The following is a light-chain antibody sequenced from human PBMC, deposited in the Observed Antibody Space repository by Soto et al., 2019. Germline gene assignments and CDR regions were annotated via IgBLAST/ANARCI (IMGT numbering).Light chain of an antibody. Sequence: QSVLTQPPSVSGAPGQTITISCTGRRSNIGGGYDVHWYQQLPGTAPQLLVYGNINRPSRVPDRFSGSKSDTSASLAITGLQADDEADYYCQSYDSSLSAWVFGGGTKVTVL. CDR3: QSYDSSLSAWV. V-gene: IGLV1-40*01. CDR2: GNI. CDR1: RSNIGGGYD. J-gene: IGLJ3*02.